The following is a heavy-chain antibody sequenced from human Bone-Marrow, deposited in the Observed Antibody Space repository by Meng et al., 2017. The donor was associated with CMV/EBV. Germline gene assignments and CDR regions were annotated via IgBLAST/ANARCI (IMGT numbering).Heavy chain of an antibody. J-gene: IGHJ4*02. Sequence: SETLSLTCTVSGGSISSSNYYWGWIRQPPGKGLEWIGSIYYSGSTYYNPSLKSRVTISVDTSKNQFSLKLSSVTAADTAVYYCAIPTDSSGWYSPFDYWGQGTLVTVSS. CDR2: IYYSGST. CDR3: AIPTDSSGWYSPFDY. CDR1: GGSISSSNYY. V-gene: IGHV4-39*01. D-gene: IGHD6-19*01.